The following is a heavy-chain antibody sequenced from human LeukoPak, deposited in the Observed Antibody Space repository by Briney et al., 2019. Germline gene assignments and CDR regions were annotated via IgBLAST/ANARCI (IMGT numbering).Heavy chain of an antibody. J-gene: IGHJ4*02. CDR1: GYTLTSYD. CDR3: TRETSSRYFDY. V-gene: IGHV1-8*01. CDR2: MNPNSGRT. Sequence: ASVKVSCKASGYTLTSYDINWVRQATGQGLEWMGWMNPNSGRTGYAQNFQGRITITRNTSISTAYMELSSLRSEDTAGYYCTRETSSRYFDYWGQGTLVTVSS.